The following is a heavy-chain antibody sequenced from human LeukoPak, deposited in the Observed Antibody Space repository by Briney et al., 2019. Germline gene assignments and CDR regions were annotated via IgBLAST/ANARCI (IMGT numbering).Heavy chain of an antibody. J-gene: IGHJ6*03. D-gene: IGHD1-26*01. V-gene: IGHV3-23*01. CDR3: AKNGRPYYYYMDV. CDR1: GFTVSSNY. CDR2: ISGSGGST. Sequence: GGSLRLSCAASGFTVSSNYMSWVRQAPGKGLEWVSAISGSGGSTYYADSVKGRFTISRDNSKNTLYLQMNSLRAEDTAVYYCAKNGRPYYYYMDVWGKGTTVTVSS.